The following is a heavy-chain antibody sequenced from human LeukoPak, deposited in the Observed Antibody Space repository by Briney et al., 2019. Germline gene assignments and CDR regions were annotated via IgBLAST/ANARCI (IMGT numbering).Heavy chain of an antibody. CDR3: ARTANCGGDCYSYYWHFDL. D-gene: IGHD2-21*02. CDR2: MFYSGST. Sequence: SETLSLTCTFPGASISSSSYYWAWIRQPPGKGLEWIGSMFYSGSTYYNPSLHSRVTISVDTSKNQFCLKMSSVTAADTAVYYCARTANCGGDCYSYYWHFDLWGRGTLVTVSS. V-gene: IGHV4-39*01. CDR1: GASISSSSYY. J-gene: IGHJ2*01.